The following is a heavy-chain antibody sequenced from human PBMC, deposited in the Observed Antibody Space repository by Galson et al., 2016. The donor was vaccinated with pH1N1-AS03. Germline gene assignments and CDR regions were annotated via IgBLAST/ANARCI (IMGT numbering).Heavy chain of an antibody. J-gene: IGHJ4*02. Sequence: SKTLSLTCTVSGGSISSYYWSWIRQPPGKRLEWIGYIFYNGTTNYNPSLKSRVTISVDTSKNQFSLKLTSVTAADTAVYYCARFPDYGDDVGYWGQGTLVTVSS. D-gene: IGHD4-17*01. CDR1: GGSISSYY. CDR2: IFYNGTT. V-gene: IGHV4-59*08. CDR3: ARFPDYGDDVGY.